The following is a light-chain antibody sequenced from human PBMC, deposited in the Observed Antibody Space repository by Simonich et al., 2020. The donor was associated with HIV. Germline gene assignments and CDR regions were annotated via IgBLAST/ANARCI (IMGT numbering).Light chain of an antibody. CDR1: QDISNS. Sequence: DIQMTQSPSSLSASVGDRVTMTCRASQDISNSLVWYQQKPGKAPKLLLYAASRVERGVPSRFSGSGSGTDYTLTISSLQPEDFAAYYCQQYYSTPTFGGGTKVEIK. J-gene: IGKJ4*01. CDR3: QQYYSTPT. V-gene: IGKV1-NL1*01. CDR2: AAS.